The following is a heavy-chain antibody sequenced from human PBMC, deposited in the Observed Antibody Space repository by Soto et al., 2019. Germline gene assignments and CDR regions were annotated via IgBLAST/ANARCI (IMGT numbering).Heavy chain of an antibody. CDR3: ARGGIAAAGTSYYGMDV. V-gene: IGHV1-46*01. CDR2: INPSGGST. Sequence: GASVKVSCKASGYTFTSYYMHWVRQAPGQGLEWMGIINPSGGSTSYAQKFQGRVTMTRDTSTSTVYMELSSLRSEDTAVYYCARGGIAAAGTSYYGMDVWGQGTTVTVS. J-gene: IGHJ6*02. D-gene: IGHD6-13*01. CDR1: GYTFTSYY.